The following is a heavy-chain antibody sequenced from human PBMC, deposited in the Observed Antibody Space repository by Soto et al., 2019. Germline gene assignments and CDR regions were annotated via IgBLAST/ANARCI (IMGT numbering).Heavy chain of an antibody. V-gene: IGHV3-23*01. Sequence: PGGSLRLSCAASGFTFSSYAMSWVRQAPGKGLEWVSAISGSGGSTYYADSVKGRFTISRDNSKNTLYLQMNSLRAEDTAVYYCAKLRVAGNFGLYGYFDYWGQGTLVTVSS. CDR1: GFTFSSYA. CDR3: AKLRVAGNFGLYGYFDY. J-gene: IGHJ4*02. CDR2: ISGSGGST. D-gene: IGHD2-15*01.